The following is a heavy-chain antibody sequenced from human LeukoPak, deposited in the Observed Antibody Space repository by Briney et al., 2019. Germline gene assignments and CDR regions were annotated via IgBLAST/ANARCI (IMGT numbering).Heavy chain of an antibody. V-gene: IGHV3-15*01. CDR1: GFTFSNAW. D-gene: IGHD3-10*01. J-gene: IGHJ5*02. Sequence: GGSLRLSCAASGFTFSNAWMSWVRQAPGKGLEWVGRIKSKTDGGTTDYAAPVKGRFTISRDDSKNTLYLQMNSLKTEDTAVYYCTTHYYYGSGSYYPWGQGTLVTVSS. CDR3: TTHYYYGSGSYYP. CDR2: IKSKTDGGTT.